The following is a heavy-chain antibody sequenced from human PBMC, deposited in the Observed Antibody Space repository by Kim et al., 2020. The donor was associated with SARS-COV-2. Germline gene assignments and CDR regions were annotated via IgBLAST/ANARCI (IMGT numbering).Heavy chain of an antibody. J-gene: IGHJ4*02. CDR3: ATGITMVRGQTEAVDY. CDR1: GFTFSSYA. D-gene: IGHD3-10*01. CDR2: ISYDGSNK. Sequence: GGSLRLSCAASGFTFSSYAMHWVRQAPGKGLEWVAVISYDGSNKYYADSVKGRFTISRDNSKNTLYLQMNSLRAEDTAVYYCATGITMVRGQTEAVDYWGQGTLVTVSS. V-gene: IGHV3-30*04.